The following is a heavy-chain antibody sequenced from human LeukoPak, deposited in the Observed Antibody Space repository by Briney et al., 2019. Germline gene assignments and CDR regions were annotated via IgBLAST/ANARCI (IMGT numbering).Heavy chain of an antibody. CDR2: IYYSGST. D-gene: IGHD6-19*01. J-gene: IGHJ4*02. Sequence: SETLSLTRTVSGGSIRSYYWSWIRQPPGKGLEWIGYIYYSGSTNYNPSLKSRVTISVDTSKNQFSLKVSSETAADTAVYYCARGGSGWLFDYWGQGTLVTVSS. V-gene: IGHV4-59*01. CDR3: ARGGSGWLFDY. CDR1: GGSIRSYY.